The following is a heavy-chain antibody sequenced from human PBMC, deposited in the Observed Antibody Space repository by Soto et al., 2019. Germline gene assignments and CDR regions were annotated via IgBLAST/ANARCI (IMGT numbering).Heavy chain of an antibody. V-gene: IGHV4-31*03. D-gene: IGHD1-26*01. J-gene: IGHJ4*02. Sequence: QVQLQESGPGLVKPSQTLSLTCTVSDGSISSGGYYWSWIRQHPGKVLEWIGYIYYSGSTYYNPSLKSRVTISVDTSKNQFSLKLSSVTAADTAVYYCAREGGIVGATAADYWGQGTLVTVSS. CDR1: DGSISSGGYY. CDR3: AREGGIVGATAADY. CDR2: IYYSGST.